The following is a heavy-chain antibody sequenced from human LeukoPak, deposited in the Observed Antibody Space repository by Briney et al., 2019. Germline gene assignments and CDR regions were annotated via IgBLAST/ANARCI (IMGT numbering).Heavy chain of an antibody. J-gene: IGHJ6*04. V-gene: IGHV3-48*03. Sequence: GGSLRLSCVASGFPFSRNNMNWVRQAPGKGLEWVSYISSSGSTIYYADSVKGRFTISRDNAKNSLYLQMNSLRAEDTAVYYCAELGITMIGGVWGKGTTVTISS. CDR2: ISSSGSTI. CDR3: AELGITMIGGV. CDR1: GFPFSRNN. D-gene: IGHD3-10*02.